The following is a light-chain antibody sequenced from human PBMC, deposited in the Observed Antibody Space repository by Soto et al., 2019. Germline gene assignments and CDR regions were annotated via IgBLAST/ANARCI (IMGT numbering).Light chain of an antibody. CDR3: QQYGSSPWT. Sequence: EIVMTQSPATLSLSPGERATISCRASQSVSSRYLVWYQQKPGQAPRLLTHGASSRATGVPDRFSGSGSGTDFTLTISRLEPEDFAVYYCQQYGSSPWTFGQGTKVDIK. J-gene: IGKJ1*01. CDR2: GAS. V-gene: IGKV3-20*01. CDR1: QSVSSRY.